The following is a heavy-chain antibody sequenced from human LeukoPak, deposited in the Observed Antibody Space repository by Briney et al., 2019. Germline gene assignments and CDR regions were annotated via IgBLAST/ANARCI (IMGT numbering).Heavy chain of an antibody. Sequence: ASVKVSCKASGYTFTSYGISWVRQAPGQGLEWMGWISACNGNTNYAQKLQGRVTMTTDTSTSTAYMELRSLRSDDTAVYYCARMGLGWDFWSGYYSPFDYWGQGTLVTVSS. CDR2: ISACNGNT. V-gene: IGHV1-18*01. D-gene: IGHD3-3*01. CDR3: ARMGLGWDFWSGYYSPFDY. J-gene: IGHJ4*02. CDR1: GYTFTSYG.